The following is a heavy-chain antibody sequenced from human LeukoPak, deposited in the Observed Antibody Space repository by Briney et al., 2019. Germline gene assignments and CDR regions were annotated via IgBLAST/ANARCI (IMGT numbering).Heavy chain of an antibody. CDR1: GFTFSSYG. CDR2: IRYDGSNK. CDR3: AKQMGDYGDYYYFDY. J-gene: IGHJ4*02. V-gene: IGHV3-30*02. Sequence: GGTLRLSCAASGFTFSSYGMHRVRQAPGKGLEWVAVIRYDGSNKYYADSVKGRFTISRDNSKNTLYLQINSLRAEDTAVYYCAKQMGDYGDYYYFDYWGQGTLVTVSS. D-gene: IGHD4-17*01.